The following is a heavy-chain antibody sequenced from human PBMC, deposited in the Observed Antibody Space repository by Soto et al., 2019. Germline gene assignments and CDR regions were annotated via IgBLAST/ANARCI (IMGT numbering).Heavy chain of an antibody. Sequence: GGSLRLSCVASGFIFSDSWMSWVRQAPGKGLEWVGNVNQNGGVRNYVDSVTGRFTISRDNAKNSLYLQMNSLRAEDTAEYYCARGHYGMDVWGQGTTVTVSS. CDR3: ARGHYGMDV. CDR2: VNQNGGVR. CDR1: GFIFSDSW. J-gene: IGHJ6*02. V-gene: IGHV3-7*05.